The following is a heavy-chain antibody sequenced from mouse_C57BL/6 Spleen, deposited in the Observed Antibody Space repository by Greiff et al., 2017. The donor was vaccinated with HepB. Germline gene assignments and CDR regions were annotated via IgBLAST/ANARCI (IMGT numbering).Heavy chain of an antibody. CDR1: GFNIKDYY. Sequence: EVKLQESGAELVRPGASVKLSCTASGFNIKDYYMHWVKQRPEQGLEWIGRIDPEDGDTEYAPKFQGKATMTADTSSNPAYRQLSSLTSEDTAGYYCTINFRITTVVATYPFAYWGQGTLVTVSA. CDR2: IDPEDGDT. V-gene: IGHV14-1*01. J-gene: IGHJ3*01. CDR3: TINFRITTVVATYPFAY. D-gene: IGHD1-1*01.